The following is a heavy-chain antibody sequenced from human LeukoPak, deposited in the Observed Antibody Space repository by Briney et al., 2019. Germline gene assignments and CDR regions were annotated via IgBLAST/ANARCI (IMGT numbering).Heavy chain of an antibody. V-gene: IGHV1-18*01. J-gene: IGHJ6*03. D-gene: IGHD6-13*01. CDR3: AIAPYSSRASSYYMDV. CDR2: ISAYNGNT. Sequence: GASVKVSFKASGYTFTSYGISWVRQAPGQGLEWMGWISAYNGNTNYAQKLQGRVTMTTDTSTSTAYMELRSLRSDDTAVYYCAIAPYSSRASSYYMDVWGKGTTVTVSS. CDR1: GYTFTSYG.